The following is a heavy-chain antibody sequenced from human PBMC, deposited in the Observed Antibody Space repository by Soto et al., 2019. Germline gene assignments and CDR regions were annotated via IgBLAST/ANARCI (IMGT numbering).Heavy chain of an antibody. CDR1: GGTYSSYA. CDR2: IIPIFGTA. V-gene: IGHV1-69*13. Sequence: GASVKASCEASGGTYSSYAISWVRQAPGQGLEWMGGIIPIFGTASYAQKFQGRVTITADESTSTAYMELSSLRSEDTAVYYCVFIGDTATVNGIVSWGQGPPVTVSS. D-gene: IGHD5-18*01. J-gene: IGHJ5*02. CDR3: VFIGDTATVNGIVS.